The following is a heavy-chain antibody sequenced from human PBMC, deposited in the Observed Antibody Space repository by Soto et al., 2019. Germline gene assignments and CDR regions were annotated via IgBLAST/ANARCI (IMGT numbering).Heavy chain of an antibody. D-gene: IGHD1-7*01. Sequence: QVQVVESGGGLVKPGGSLRLSCAASGFTFSDYYMSWIRQAPGKGLEWVSFISSSSDSTKYADSVKGRFTISRDNAKNSLYLQSNSLRAEDTAVYYCARGGVKGTTSRGQVYNWGQGTLVTVSS. CDR1: GFTFSDYY. CDR2: ISSSSDST. CDR3: ARGGVKGTTSRGQVYN. V-gene: IGHV3-11*06. J-gene: IGHJ4*02.